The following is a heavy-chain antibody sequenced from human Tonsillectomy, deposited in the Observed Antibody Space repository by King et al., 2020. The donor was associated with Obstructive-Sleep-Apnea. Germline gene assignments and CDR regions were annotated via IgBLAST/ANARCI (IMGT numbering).Heavy chain of an antibody. D-gene: IGHD3-22*01. Sequence: VQLQQWGAGLLKPSETLSLTCAVYGGSFSGYYWSWIRQPPGKGLEWIGEINHSGSTNYNPSLKSRATISVDTSKNQFSLKLSSVTAADTAVYYCARGIDYYDSSGSPSWGQGTLVSVSS. V-gene: IGHV4-34*01. J-gene: IGHJ4*02. CDR3: ARGIDYYDSSGSPS. CDR2: INHSGST. CDR1: GGSFSGYY.